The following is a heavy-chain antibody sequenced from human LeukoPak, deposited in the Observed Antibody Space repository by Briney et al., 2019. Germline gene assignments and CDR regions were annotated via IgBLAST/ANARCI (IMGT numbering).Heavy chain of an antibody. CDR3: ARESFDILTGTTWPHAFDI. Sequence: ASVKVSCKASGYTFTSYGISWVRQAPGQGLEWMGWISAYNGNTNYAQKLQGRVTMTTDTSTSTAYMELRSLRSDDTAVYYCARESFDILTGTTWPHAFDIWGQGTMVTVSS. V-gene: IGHV1-18*01. D-gene: IGHD3-9*01. CDR2: ISAYNGNT. CDR1: GYTFTSYG. J-gene: IGHJ3*02.